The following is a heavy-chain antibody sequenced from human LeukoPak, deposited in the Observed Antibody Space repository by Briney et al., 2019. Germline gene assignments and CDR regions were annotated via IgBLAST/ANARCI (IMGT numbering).Heavy chain of an antibody. D-gene: IGHD3-10*01. CDR3: ATSPLLWFGELRFDP. CDR2: IYYSGTT. V-gene: IGHV4-59*01. Sequence: SETLSLTCTVSGGSISSYYWSWIRQPPGKGLEWVGYIYYSGTTNYNPSLKSRVTISLDTSKNQFSLKLSSVTAADTAVYYCATSPLLWFGELRFDPWGQGTLVTVSS. J-gene: IGHJ5*02. CDR1: GGSISSYY.